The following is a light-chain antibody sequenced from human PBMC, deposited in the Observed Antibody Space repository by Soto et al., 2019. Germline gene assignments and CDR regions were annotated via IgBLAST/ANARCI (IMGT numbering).Light chain of an antibody. CDR1: SSNIGAGYD. CDR3: QSYDSSLTVV. J-gene: IGLJ2*01. V-gene: IGLV1-40*01. Sequence: QSVLTQPPSVSGAPGQRVTISCTGSSSNIGAGYDVHWYQQFPGTTPKFLIYGNTNRPSGVPDRFSASESGTSASLDITGLQAEDEAEYFCQSYDSSLTVVFGGGTQLTVL. CDR2: GNT.